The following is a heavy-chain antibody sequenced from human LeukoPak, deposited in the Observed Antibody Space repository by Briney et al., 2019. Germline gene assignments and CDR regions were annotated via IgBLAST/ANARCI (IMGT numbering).Heavy chain of an antibody. Sequence: GASVKVSCKASGYTFTGYAMQWVRQAPGQRLEWVGWINAGNGKTKYSQQFQGRVTITRDTSASTVYMELSSLRSEDTAVYYCARGAMVREPFDYWGQGTLVTVSS. J-gene: IGHJ4*02. CDR1: GYTFTGYA. D-gene: IGHD3-10*01. V-gene: IGHV1-3*01. CDR2: INAGNGKT. CDR3: ARGAMVREPFDY.